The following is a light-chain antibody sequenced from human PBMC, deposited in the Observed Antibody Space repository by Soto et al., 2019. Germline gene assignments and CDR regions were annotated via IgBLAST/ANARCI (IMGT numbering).Light chain of an antibody. CDR3: HSYDSSLSGFYV. CDR1: SSNIGAGYD. V-gene: IGLV1-40*01. J-gene: IGLJ1*01. CDR2: GDS. Sequence: QPVLTQPPSVSGAPGQRVTISCTGSSSNIGAGYDVHWYQQLPGTAPKLLIYGDSNRPSGVPDRFSGSKSGTSASLAITGLQAEDEADYYCHSYDSSLSGFYVFGTGTKLTVL.